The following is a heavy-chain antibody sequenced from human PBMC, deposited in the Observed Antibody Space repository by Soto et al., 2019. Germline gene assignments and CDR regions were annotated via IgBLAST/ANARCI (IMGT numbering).Heavy chain of an antibody. J-gene: IGHJ5*02. Sequence: QVQLVQSGAEVKKPGASAKVSCKASGNTFTSYDINWVRQATGQGLEYLGWMNPNSGNTAYVQKFQGRVTMTWDTSITTAYMELSSLRSEDTAVYFCARGVKYGAYSRWFDPWGQGTLVTVSS. CDR2: MNPNSGNT. V-gene: IGHV1-8*01. D-gene: IGHD4-17*01. CDR1: GNTFTSYD. CDR3: ARGVKYGAYSRWFDP.